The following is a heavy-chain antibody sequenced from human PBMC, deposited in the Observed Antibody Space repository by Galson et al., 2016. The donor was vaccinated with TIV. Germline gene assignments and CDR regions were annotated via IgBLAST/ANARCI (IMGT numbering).Heavy chain of an antibody. Sequence: TLSLTCTVSGGSISSGGYYWSWIRHHPGKGLEWIGDIFNTGGASYNPSLKNRISISVDTSKKHLSLKLSSVTAADTAVYYCARGVYCTSSDCFFCWFDPWGQGTLVTVSS. CDR3: ARGVYCTSSDCFFCWFDP. J-gene: IGHJ5*02. CDR1: GGSISSGGYY. D-gene: IGHD2-2*01. CDR2: IFNTGGA. V-gene: IGHV4-31*03.